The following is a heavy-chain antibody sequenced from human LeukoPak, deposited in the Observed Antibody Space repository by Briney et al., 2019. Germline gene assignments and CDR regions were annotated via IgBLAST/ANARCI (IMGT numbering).Heavy chain of an antibody. CDR3: ATYDSSGYYHDY. CDR1: GGSFSGYY. V-gene: IGHV4-34*01. J-gene: IGHJ4*02. D-gene: IGHD3-22*01. CDR2: INHSGST. Sequence: SETLSLTCAVYGGSFSGYYWCWIRQPPGKGLEWIGEINHSGSTNYNPSLKSRVTISVDTSKNQFSLKLSSVTAADTAVYYCATYDSSGYYHDYWGQGTLVTVSS.